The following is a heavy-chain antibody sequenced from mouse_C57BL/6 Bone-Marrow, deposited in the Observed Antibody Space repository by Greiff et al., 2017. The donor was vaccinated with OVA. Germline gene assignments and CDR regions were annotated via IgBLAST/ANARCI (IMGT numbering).Heavy chain of an antibody. Sequence: EVQLQESGPELVKPGDSVKISCKASGYSFTGYFMNWVMQSHGKSLEWIGRINPYNGDTFYNQKFKGKATLTVDKSSSTAHMELRSLTSEDAAVYYCARSPSWFAYWGQGTLVTVSA. CDR2: INPYNGDT. J-gene: IGHJ3*01. CDR3: ARSPSWFAY. V-gene: IGHV1-20*01. CDR1: GYSFTGYF.